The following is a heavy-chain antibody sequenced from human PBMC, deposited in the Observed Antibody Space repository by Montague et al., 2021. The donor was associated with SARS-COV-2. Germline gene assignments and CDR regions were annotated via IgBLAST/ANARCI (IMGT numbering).Heavy chain of an antibody. CDR3: ARLRDGVVPSPIPGVGPYYSYYYMDV. CDR1: GTSFSGYY. D-gene: IGHD2-2*02. J-gene: IGHJ6*03. V-gene: IGHV4-34*01. Sequence: SETLSLTCAVHGTSFSGYYWNWIRQPPGKGLEWIGEINHGGSTKYSPSLKGRLTISADTSKNQFSLKLTSVAAADTAVYYCARLRDGVVPSPIPGVGPYYSYYYMDVWGRGTTVTVSS. CDR2: INHGGST.